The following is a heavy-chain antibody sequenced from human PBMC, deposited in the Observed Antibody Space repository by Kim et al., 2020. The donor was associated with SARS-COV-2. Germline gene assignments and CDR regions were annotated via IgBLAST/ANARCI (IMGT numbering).Heavy chain of an antibody. D-gene: IGHD6-13*01. CDR2: IYYSGST. CDR1: GGSISSSSYY. CDR3: ARRVGYSSSWYDPENWFDP. V-gene: IGHV4-39*01. J-gene: IGHJ5*02. Sequence: SETLSLTCTVSGGSISSSSYYWGWIRQPPGKGLEWIGSIYYSGSTYYNPSLKSRVTISVDTSKNQFSLKLSSVTAADTAVYYCARRVGYSSSWYDPENWFDPWGQGTLVTVSS.